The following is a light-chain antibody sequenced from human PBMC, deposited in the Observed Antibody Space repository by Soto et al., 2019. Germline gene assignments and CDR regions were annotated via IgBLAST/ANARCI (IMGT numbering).Light chain of an antibody. CDR2: SNN. V-gene: IGLV1-47*02. CDR3: AAWDDSLKAVL. CDR1: SSNIGSNY. Sequence: QSVLTQPPSASGTPGQRVTISCSGSSSNIGSNYVYWYQQLPGTAPKLLIYSNNQRPSGVPDRFSGSKSGTSASLAISGLRSEDEADYYCAAWDDSLKAVLFGGGTKLTVL. J-gene: IGLJ3*02.